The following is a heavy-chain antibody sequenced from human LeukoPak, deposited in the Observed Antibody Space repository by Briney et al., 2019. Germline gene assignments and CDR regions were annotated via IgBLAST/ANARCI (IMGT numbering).Heavy chain of an antibody. V-gene: IGHV4-39*07. CDR1: GGSISSSSYY. J-gene: IGHJ4*02. D-gene: IGHD2-2*03. CDR2: IYYSRST. CDR3: ARADGYCSSTSCSPAEFDY. Sequence: PSETLSLTCTVSGGSISSSSYYWGWIRQPPGKGLEWIGSIYYSRSTYYNPSLKSRVTISVDTSKNQFSLKLSSVTAADTAVYYCARADGYCSSTSCSPAEFDYWGQGTLVTVSS.